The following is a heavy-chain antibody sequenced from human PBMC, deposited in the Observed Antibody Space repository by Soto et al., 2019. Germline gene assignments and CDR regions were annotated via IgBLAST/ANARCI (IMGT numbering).Heavy chain of an antibody. D-gene: IGHD2-21*02. CDR1: GYTFTSNG. Sequence: ASVKVSCKVSGYTFTSNGIGWVRQAPGQGLEWMGWISTYNENMDSAPQLQGRLTMTTDTSTTTAYMELTNLKSDDTALYYCAYFGGDTASDYGIDVWGKGTPVTVPS. J-gene: IGHJ6*03. CDR3: AYFGGDTASDYGIDV. CDR2: ISTYNENM. V-gene: IGHV1-18*04.